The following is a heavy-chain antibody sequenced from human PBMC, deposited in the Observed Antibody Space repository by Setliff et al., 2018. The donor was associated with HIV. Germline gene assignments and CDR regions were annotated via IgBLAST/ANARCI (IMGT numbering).Heavy chain of an antibody. CDR3: ARPDSRWYARGRDPLYGMDV. J-gene: IGHJ6*02. D-gene: IGHD6-13*01. CDR1: GYIFTNYA. V-gene: IGHV1-3*04. CDR2: INTGNGST. Sequence: ASVKVSCKASGYIFTNYAMQWVRQAPGQGLEWMGWINTGNGSTKYSQKFQGRVTISRDAFASTAYMYLSSLRSEDTAVYYCARPDSRWYARGRDPLYGMDVWGQGTTVTVSS.